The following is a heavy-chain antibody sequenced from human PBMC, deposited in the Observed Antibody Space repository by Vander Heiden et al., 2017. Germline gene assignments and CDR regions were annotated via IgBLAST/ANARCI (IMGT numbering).Heavy chain of an antibody. CDR3: ARVRGEGVYCGSTSCSGFDP. Sequence: DVQLVESGGGLVQPGGSLRLSCAASGFTFSTHWMHGVRQAPGKGLVWVSRINRDGSSRFYAGSVKGRFTSSRDNAKNTLYLQMDRLRAEDTAVYYCARVRGEGVYCGSTSCSGFDPWGQGTLVTVSS. V-gene: IGHV3-74*01. CDR1: GFTFSTHW. D-gene: IGHD2-2*01. J-gene: IGHJ5*02. CDR2: INRDGSSR.